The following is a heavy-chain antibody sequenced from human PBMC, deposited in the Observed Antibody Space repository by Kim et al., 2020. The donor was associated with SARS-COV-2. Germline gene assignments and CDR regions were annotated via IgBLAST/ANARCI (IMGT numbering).Heavy chain of an antibody. Sequence: SGPTLVNPTQTLTLTCTFSGFSLSTSGMCVSWIRQPPGKALEWLTLIDWDDDKYYSTSLKTRLTISKDTSKNQVVLTMTNMDPVDTATYYCARTRVEMATIVVYYYGMDVWGQGTTVTVSS. CDR2: IDWDDDK. J-gene: IGHJ6*02. CDR1: GFSLSTSGMC. D-gene: IGHD5-12*01. CDR3: ARTRVEMATIVVYYYGMDV. V-gene: IGHV2-70*01.